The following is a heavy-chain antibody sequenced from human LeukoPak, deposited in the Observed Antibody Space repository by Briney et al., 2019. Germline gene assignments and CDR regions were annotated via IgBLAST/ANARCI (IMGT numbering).Heavy chain of an antibody. J-gene: IGHJ4*02. CDR2: IYHSGST. V-gene: IGHV4-38-2*01. D-gene: IGHD3-3*01. CDR3: ATERFGVVRYFDY. Sequence: PSETLSLTCAVSGYSISSGYYWGWIRQPPGKGLEWIGSIYHSGSTYYNPSLKSRVTISVDTSKNQFSLKLSSVTAADTAVYYCATERFGVVRYFDYWGQGTLVTVSS. CDR1: GYSISSGYY.